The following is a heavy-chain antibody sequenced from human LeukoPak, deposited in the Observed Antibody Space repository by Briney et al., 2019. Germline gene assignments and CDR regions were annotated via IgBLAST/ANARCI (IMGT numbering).Heavy chain of an antibody. CDR2: ISYDGSNK. Sequence: SGGSLRLSCAASGFTFSSYGMHWVRQAPGKGLEWVAVISYDGSNKYYADSVKGRFTISRDNSKNTLYLQMNSLRAEDTAMYYCARDAGIAAAGLDYWGQGTLVTVSS. CDR3: ARDAGIAAAGLDY. D-gene: IGHD6-13*01. CDR1: GFTFSSYG. J-gene: IGHJ4*02. V-gene: IGHV3-30*03.